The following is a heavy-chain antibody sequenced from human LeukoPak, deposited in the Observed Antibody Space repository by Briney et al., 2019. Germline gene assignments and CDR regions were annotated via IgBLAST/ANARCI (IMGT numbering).Heavy chain of an antibody. Sequence: GGSLRLSCAASGFTFSSYAMRWVRRAPGKGLEWVAVISYDGSNKYYADSVKGRFTISRDNAKNSLYLQMNSLRAEDTAVYYCARAPTVTRPIDYWGQGTLVTVSS. CDR2: ISYDGSNK. CDR1: GFTFSSYA. J-gene: IGHJ4*02. CDR3: ARAPTVTRPIDY. D-gene: IGHD4-11*01. V-gene: IGHV3-30-3*01.